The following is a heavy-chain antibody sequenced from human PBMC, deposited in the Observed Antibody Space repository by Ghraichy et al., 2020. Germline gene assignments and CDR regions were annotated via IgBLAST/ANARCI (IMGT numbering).Heavy chain of an antibody. Sequence: SETLSLTCTVSGGSVSSGTYYWSWIRQPPGKGLEWIGYISYSGSTNYNPSLKSRVTISVDTSKNQFSLKLSSVTAADTAVYYCARDEDEYSYGYFDYWGPGTLVTVSS. V-gene: IGHV4-61*01. CDR1: GGSVSSGTYY. CDR3: ARDEDEYSYGYFDY. CDR2: ISYSGST. J-gene: IGHJ4*02. D-gene: IGHD5-18*01.